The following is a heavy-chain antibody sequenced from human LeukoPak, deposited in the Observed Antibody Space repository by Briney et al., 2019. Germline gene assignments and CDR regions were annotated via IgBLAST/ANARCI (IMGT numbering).Heavy chain of an antibody. CDR2: IYYSGST. CDR3: ARNRYYFDY. Sequence: SETLSLTCAVYGGSFSGYYWSCIRQPPGKGLEWIGYIYYSGSTNYNPSLKSRVTISVDTSKNQFSLKLSSVTAADTAVYYCARNRYYFDYWGQGTLVTVSS. D-gene: IGHD1-14*01. CDR1: GGSFSGYY. J-gene: IGHJ4*02. V-gene: IGHV4-59*01.